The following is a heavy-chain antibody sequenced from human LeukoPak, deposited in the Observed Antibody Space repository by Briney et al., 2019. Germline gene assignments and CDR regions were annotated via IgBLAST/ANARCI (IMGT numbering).Heavy chain of an antibody. V-gene: IGHV3-20*01. CDR2: INWNGGST. CDR1: GFTFDDYG. J-gene: IGHJ4*02. D-gene: IGHD3-10*01. CDR3: ARFLPFGEPPAGYFDY. Sequence: GGSLRLSCAASGFTFDDYGMSWVRQAPGKGLEWVSGINWNGGSTGYADSVKGRFTISRDNAKNSLYLQMNSLRAEDTALYHCARFLPFGEPPAGYFDYWGQGTLVTVSS.